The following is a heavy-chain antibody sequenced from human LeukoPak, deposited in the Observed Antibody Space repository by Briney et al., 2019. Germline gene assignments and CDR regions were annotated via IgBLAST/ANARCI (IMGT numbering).Heavy chain of an antibody. CDR3: ARVDGSSCPRTDY. CDR1: GGSISSYY. V-gene: IGHV4-34*01. J-gene: IGHJ4*02. Sequence: SETLSLTCTVSGGSISSYYWSWIRQPPGKGLEWIGEINHSGSTNYNPSLKSRVTISVDTSRNQFSLKLSSVTAADTAVYYCARVDGSSCPRTDYWGQGTLVTVSS. CDR2: INHSGST. D-gene: IGHD6-13*01.